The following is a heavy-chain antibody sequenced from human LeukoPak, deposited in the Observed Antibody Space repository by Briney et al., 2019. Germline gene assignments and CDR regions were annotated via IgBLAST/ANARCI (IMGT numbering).Heavy chain of an antibody. J-gene: IGHJ4*02. CDR2: ISGSGGST. CDR1: GFTFSSYA. V-gene: IGHV3-23*01. CDR3: AKEVGYFDY. Sequence: GGSLRLSCAASGFTFSSYAMSWVRQAPGKGLEWVSVISGSGGSTYYEGSVKGRFTISRDNSKNTLYLQMNSLRADDTAVYYCAKEVGYFDYWGQGTLVTVSS.